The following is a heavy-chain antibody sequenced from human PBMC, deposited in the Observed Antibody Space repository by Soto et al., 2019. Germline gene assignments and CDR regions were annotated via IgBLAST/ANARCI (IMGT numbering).Heavy chain of an antibody. CDR2: IIPIFGTA. V-gene: IGHV1-69*05. Sequence: GASVKVSCKASGGTFSSYAISWVRQAPGQGLEWMGGIIPIFGTANYAQKFQGRVTITTDESTSTVYMELSSLRSEDTAVYYCAREYVDTAMVDTFDYWGQGTLVTVSS. CDR1: GGTFSSYA. J-gene: IGHJ4*02. CDR3: AREYVDTAMVDTFDY. D-gene: IGHD5-18*01.